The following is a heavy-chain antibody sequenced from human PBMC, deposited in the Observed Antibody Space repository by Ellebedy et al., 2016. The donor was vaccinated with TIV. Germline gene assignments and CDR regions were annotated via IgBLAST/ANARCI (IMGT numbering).Heavy chain of an antibody. CDR1: GFTFSSYG. CDR3: ARGGRDSSGQYEDWYYDL. CDR2: IWFDGSKE. J-gene: IGHJ2*01. Sequence: GESLKISCAASGFTFSSYGMHWVRQAPGKGLEWVALIWFDGSKEYYADSVKGRFTISRDNSKNTVYLQMNSLRVEDTAVYYCARGGRDSSGQYEDWYYDLWGRGTLVTVSS. V-gene: IGHV3-33*08. D-gene: IGHD3-22*01.